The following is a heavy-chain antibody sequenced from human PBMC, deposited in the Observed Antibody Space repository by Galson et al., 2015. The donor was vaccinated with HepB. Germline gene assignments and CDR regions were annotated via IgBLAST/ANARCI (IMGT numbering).Heavy chain of an antibody. Sequence: SLRLSCAASGFTFSSTTMRWVRQAPGKGLEWVASISYGARNKDYADSVKGRFTISRDNSKDTLYLQMNSLRDDDTAVYYCASRLYWGQGVLVTVSS. CDR2: ISYGARNK. CDR1: GFTFSSTT. J-gene: IGHJ4*02. CDR3: ASRLY. V-gene: IGHV3-30*04.